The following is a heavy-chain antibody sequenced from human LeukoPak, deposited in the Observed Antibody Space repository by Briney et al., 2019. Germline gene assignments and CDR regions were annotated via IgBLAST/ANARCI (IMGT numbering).Heavy chain of an antibody. D-gene: IGHD5-24*01. Sequence: SVKVSCKASGGTFSSYAISWVRQAPGQGPEWMGRIIPILGIANYAQKFQGRVTITAGKSTSTAYMELSSLRSEDTAVYYCARGQDGYNPRAFDIWGQGTMVTVSS. CDR2: IIPILGIA. CDR1: GGTFSSYA. J-gene: IGHJ3*02. CDR3: ARGQDGYNPRAFDI. V-gene: IGHV1-69*04.